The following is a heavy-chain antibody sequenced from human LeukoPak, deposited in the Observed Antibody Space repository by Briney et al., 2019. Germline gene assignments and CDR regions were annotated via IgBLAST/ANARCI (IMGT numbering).Heavy chain of an antibody. CDR1: GFTFSSYA. CDR2: ISGSGGST. J-gene: IGHJ6*02. V-gene: IGHV3-23*01. Sequence: PGGSLRLSCAASGFTFSSYAMSWVRQAPGKGLEWVSAISGSGGSTYYADSVKGRFTISRDNSKNTLYLQMNSLRAEDTAVYYCAKGEVATPLEVPYYYYYGMDVWGQGTTVTVSS. D-gene: IGHD5-12*01. CDR3: AKGEVATPLEVPYYYYYGMDV.